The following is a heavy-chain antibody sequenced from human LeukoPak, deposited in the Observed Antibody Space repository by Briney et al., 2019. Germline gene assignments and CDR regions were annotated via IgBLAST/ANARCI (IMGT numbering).Heavy chain of an antibody. CDR2: IRYDGSNK. D-gene: IGHD1-26*01. CDR1: GFTFSSYG. V-gene: IGHV3-30*02. J-gene: IGHJ4*02. CDR3: AKDWGIVGATAFDY. Sequence: GGSLRLSCAASGFTFSSYGMHWVRQAPGKGLEWVAFIRYDGSNKYYADSVKGRFTISRDNSKNTLYLQMNSLRAEDTAVYYCAKDWGIVGATAFDYWGQGTLVTVSS.